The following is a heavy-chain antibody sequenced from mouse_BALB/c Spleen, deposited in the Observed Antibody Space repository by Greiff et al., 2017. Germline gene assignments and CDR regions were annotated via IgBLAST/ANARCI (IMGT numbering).Heavy chain of an antibody. Sequence: EVQGVESGGGLVQPGGSLRLSCATSGFTFSDFYMEWVRQPPGKRLEWIAASRNKANDYTTEYSASVKGRFIVSRDTSQSILYLQMNALRAEDTAIYYCARDAGGNYGNWYFDVWGAGTTVTVSS. CDR3: ARDAGGNYGNWYFDV. J-gene: IGHJ1*01. CDR1: GFTFSDFY. V-gene: IGHV7-1*02. CDR2: SRNKANDYTT. D-gene: IGHD2-1*01.